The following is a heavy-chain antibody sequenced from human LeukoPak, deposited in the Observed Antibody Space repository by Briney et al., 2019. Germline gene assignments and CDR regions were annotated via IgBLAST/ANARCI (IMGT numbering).Heavy chain of an antibody. D-gene: IGHD3-22*01. CDR1: GGSFSSYY. V-gene: IGHV4-34*01. J-gene: IGHJ4*02. Sequence: PSETLSLTCAVYGGSFSSYYWNWIRQPPGKGLEWIGEINHSGSTSYNPSLKSRVTISVHTSKNQFSLKLSSVTAADTAVYYCVRVVDITTSAGGYWGQGTLVTVSS. CDR3: VRVVDITTSAGGY. CDR2: INHSGST.